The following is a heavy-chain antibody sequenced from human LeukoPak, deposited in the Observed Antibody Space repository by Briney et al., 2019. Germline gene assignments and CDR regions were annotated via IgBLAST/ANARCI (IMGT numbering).Heavy chain of an antibody. CDR3: AVFVVVPAAISHYYFDY. CDR2: ISAYNGNT. V-gene: IGHV1-18*01. J-gene: IGHJ4*02. Sequence: GASVKVSCKASGYTFTSYGISWVRQAPGQGLEWMGWISAYNGNTNYAQKLQGRVTMTTDTSTSTAYMELRSLRSDDTAVYYCAVFVVVPAAISHYYFDYWGQGTLVTVSS. D-gene: IGHD2-2*01. CDR1: GYTFTSYG.